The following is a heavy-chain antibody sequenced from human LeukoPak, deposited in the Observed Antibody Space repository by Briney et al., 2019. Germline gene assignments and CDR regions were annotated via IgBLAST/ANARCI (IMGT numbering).Heavy chain of an antibody. D-gene: IGHD3-16*01. V-gene: IGHV4-59*11. CDR1: GGSISSHY. Sequence: PSETLSLICTVSGGSISSHYWSWIRQPPGKGLEWIGYIYYSGSTNYNPSLKSRVTISVDTSKNQFSLKLSSVTAADTAVYYCARKVITFDVWGKGTTVTVSS. J-gene: IGHJ6*04. CDR3: ARKVITFDV. CDR2: IYYSGST.